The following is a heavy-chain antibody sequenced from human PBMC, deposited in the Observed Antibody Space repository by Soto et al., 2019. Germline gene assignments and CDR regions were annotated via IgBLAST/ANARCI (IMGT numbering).Heavy chain of an antibody. J-gene: IGHJ1*01. D-gene: IGHD1-1*01. CDR1: GFTFSTYA. V-gene: IGHV3-30-3*01. Sequence: QVQVVQSGGGVVQPGRSLRLSCAASGFTFSTYAMHWVRHAPGKGLEWVAAISHAGNDKYYPDSVKGRFTISRDNSKNTLYLQLNSRRAEDTAVYYCAMELGRGAYFQHWGQGTLVTVSS. CDR3: AMELGRGAYFQH. CDR2: ISHAGNDK.